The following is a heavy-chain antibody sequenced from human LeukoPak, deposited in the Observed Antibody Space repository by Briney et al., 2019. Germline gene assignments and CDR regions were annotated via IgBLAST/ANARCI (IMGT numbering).Heavy chain of an antibody. CDR3: AKGRVATPFDY. J-gene: IGHJ4*02. D-gene: IGHD5-12*01. V-gene: IGHV3-23*01. CDR2: IDGSGDKT. CDR1: GFTFSSYW. Sequence: QAGGSLRLSCAASGFTFSSYWMTWIRQAPGKGLEWVSAIDGSGDKTYYADSVKGRFTISRDNSKNTLYLQMNSLRDTAIYYCAKGRVATPFDYWGQGTLVTVSS.